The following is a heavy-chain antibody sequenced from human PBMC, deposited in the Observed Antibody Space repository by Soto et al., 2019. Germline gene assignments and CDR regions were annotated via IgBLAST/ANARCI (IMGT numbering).Heavy chain of an antibody. CDR1: GGSISSFY. CDR2: IYSGGRN. V-gene: IGHV4-4*07. J-gene: IGHJ4*02. D-gene: IGHD6-13*01. Sequence: PSETLSLTCTVYGGSISSFYSSCIRQPAGEGLEWIGRIYSGGRNNYNPSLKSRVTMAVDTSKNQVSLRLSSVTAADTAMYYCARGSSRWDYWGQGTLVTVSS. CDR3: ARGSSRWDY.